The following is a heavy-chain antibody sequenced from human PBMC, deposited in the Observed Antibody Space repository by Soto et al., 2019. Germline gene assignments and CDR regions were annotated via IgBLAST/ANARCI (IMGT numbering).Heavy chain of an antibody. Sequence: QMQLVQSGPEVKKPGTSVKVSCKGSGYTFTNSAVQWVRQARGQRLEWMGWIVVGSGDTKYAQKFQERVTFTRDVSTSTAYMELSSLKSEDTAVYCCAADVGDVWGQGTLVTVSS. D-gene: IGHD3-16*01. J-gene: IGHJ4*02. CDR2: IVVGSGDT. CDR3: AADVGDV. V-gene: IGHV1-58*01. CDR1: GYTFTNSA.